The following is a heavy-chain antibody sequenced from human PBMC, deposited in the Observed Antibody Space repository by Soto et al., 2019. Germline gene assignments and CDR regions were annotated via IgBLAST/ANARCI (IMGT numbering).Heavy chain of an antibody. D-gene: IGHD2-2*01. J-gene: IGHJ6*03. V-gene: IGHV3-7*01. CDR1: GFTFSSYW. CDR2: IKQDGSEK. Sequence: GGSLRLSCAASGFTFSSYWMSSVRQAPEKGLEWVANIKQDGSEKYYVDSVKGRFNISRDNAKNSLYLQMNSLRAEDTAVYYCARDRNYCSSTSCYLGYYMDVWGKGTTVTVSS. CDR3: ARDRNYCSSTSCYLGYYMDV.